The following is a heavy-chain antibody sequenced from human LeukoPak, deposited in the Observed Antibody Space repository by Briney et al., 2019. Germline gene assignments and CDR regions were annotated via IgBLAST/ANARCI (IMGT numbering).Heavy chain of an antibody. CDR2: IYTSGST. D-gene: IGHD3-10*01. V-gene: IGHV4-61*02. CDR3: ARQVSYGRPAYYFDY. J-gene: IGHJ4*02. Sequence: PSQTLSLTCTVSGGSISSGSYYWSWIRQPAGKGLEWIGRIYTSGSTNYNPSLKSRVTISVDTSKNQFSLKLSSVTAADTAVYYCARQVSYGRPAYYFDYWGQGTLVTVSS. CDR1: GGSISSGSYY.